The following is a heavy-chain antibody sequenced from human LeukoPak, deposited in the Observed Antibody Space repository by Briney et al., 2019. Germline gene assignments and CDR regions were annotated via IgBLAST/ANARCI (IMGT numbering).Heavy chain of an antibody. D-gene: IGHD6-13*01. CDR2: IYYSGST. Sequence: SETLSLTCAVYGGSFSDYYWSWIRQPPGKGLEWIGSIYYSGSTYYNPSLKSRVTISVDTSKNQFSLKLSSVTAADTAVYYCAREGGSSWYSRDFYYIDVWGKGTTVTVSS. CDR3: AREGGSSWYSRDFYYIDV. J-gene: IGHJ6*03. CDR1: GGSFSDYY. V-gene: IGHV4-34*01.